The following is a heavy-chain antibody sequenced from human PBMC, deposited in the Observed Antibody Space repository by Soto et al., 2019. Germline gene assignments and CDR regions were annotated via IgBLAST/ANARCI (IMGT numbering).Heavy chain of an antibody. CDR1: GGTFSSCA. J-gene: IGHJ5*02. CDR3: ARHEVMLGYNWFDP. CDR2: IIPIFGTA. D-gene: IGHD3-10*02. V-gene: IGHV1-69*13. Sequence: SVKVSCKASGGTFSSCAISWVRQAPGQGLEWMGGIIPIFGTANYAQKFQGRVTITADESTSTAYMELSSLRSEDTAVYYCARHEVMLGYNWFDPWGQGTLVTVSS.